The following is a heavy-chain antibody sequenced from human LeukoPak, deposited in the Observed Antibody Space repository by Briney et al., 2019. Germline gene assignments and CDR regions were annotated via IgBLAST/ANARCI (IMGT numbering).Heavy chain of an antibody. CDR1: SGSINSDSYY. CDR3: ARGGYTNTWYEAGGAFDI. J-gene: IGHJ3*02. D-gene: IGHD6-13*01. Sequence: PSETLSLTCTVSSGSINSDSYYWSWIRQPPGKGLEWIGYIYYSGSTNYNPSLKSRVTISVDTSKNQFSLKLSSVTAADTAVYYCARGGYTNTWYEAGGAFDIWGQGTMVTVSS. CDR2: IYYSGST. V-gene: IGHV4-61*01.